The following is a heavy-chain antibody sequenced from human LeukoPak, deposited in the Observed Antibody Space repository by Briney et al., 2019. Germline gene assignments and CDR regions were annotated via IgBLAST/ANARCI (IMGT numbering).Heavy chain of an antibody. CDR2: IIPIFGTA. Sequence: GASVKVSCKASGGTFSSYAISWVRQAPGQGLEWMGGIIPIFGTANYAQKFQGRVTIAADKSTSTAYMELSSLRSEDTAVYYCASYYGDYPSYYYGMEVWGKGTTVTVSS. CDR1: GGTFSSYA. D-gene: IGHD4-17*01. CDR3: ASYYGDYPSYYYGMEV. V-gene: IGHV1-69*06. J-gene: IGHJ6*04.